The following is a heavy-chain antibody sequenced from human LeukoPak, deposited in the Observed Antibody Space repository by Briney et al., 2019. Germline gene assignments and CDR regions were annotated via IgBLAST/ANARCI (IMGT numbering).Heavy chain of an antibody. CDR2: INPYSGAT. D-gene: IGHD2-21*01. Sequence: GASVKVSCTASGYTFTSYYMHWVRQAPGQGLEWMGWINPYSGATNYAQKFQGRVTMTRDTSISTAYMDLSSLKSDDTAVYYCARAHIGNDLFIDYWGQGTLVTVSS. V-gene: IGHV1-2*02. CDR3: ARAHIGNDLFIDY. J-gene: IGHJ4*02. CDR1: GYTFTSYY.